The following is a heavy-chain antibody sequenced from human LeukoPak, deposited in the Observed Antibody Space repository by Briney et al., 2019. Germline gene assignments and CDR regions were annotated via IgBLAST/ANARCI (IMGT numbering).Heavy chain of an antibody. Sequence: GGSLRLSCAASGFTYSNYAMNWVRQAPGKGLEWVSGISSGGGTTYYADSVKGRFIISRDNSKNTLYLQMDSLRAKDTAIYYCTKAGIAVPATPDYWGQGTLVTVSS. CDR3: TKAGIAVPATPDY. D-gene: IGHD6-19*01. CDR2: ISSGGGTT. CDR1: GFTYSNYA. V-gene: IGHV3-23*01. J-gene: IGHJ4*02.